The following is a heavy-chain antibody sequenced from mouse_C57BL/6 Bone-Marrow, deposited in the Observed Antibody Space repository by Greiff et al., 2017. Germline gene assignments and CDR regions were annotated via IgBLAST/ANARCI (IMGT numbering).Heavy chain of an antibody. V-gene: IGHV1-82*01. CDR3: ARGTVVATDDY. CDR2: IYPGDGDT. Sequence: QVQLQQSGPELVKPGASVKISCKASGYAFSSSWMNWVKQRPGKGLEWIGRIYPGDGDTNYNGKFKGKATLTADKSSSTAYMQLSSLTSEDSAVYLCARGTVVATDDYWGQGTTLTVSS. D-gene: IGHD1-1*01. CDR1: GYAFSSSW. J-gene: IGHJ2*01.